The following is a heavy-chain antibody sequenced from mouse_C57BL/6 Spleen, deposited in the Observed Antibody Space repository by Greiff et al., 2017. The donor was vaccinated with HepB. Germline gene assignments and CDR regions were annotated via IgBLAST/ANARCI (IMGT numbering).Heavy chain of an antibody. CDR3: ASTARDYAMDY. D-gene: IGHD3-1*01. Sequence: VESGGGLVQPGGSLSLSCAASGFTFTDYYMSWVRQPPGKALEWLGFIRNKANGYTTEYSASVKGRFTISRDNSQSILYLQMNALRAEDSATYYCASTARDYAMDYWGQGTSVTFSS. J-gene: IGHJ4*01. CDR1: GFTFTDYY. CDR2: IRNKANGYTT. V-gene: IGHV7-3*01.